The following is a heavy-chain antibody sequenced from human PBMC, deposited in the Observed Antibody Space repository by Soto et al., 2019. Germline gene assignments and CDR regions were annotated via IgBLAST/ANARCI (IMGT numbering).Heavy chain of an antibody. J-gene: IGHJ3*02. D-gene: IGHD5-12*01. Sequence: QVQLVQSGAEVKKPGSSVKVSCKASGGTFSSDAISWVRQAPGQGLEWMGGSIPIFGTANYAQKFQGRVTIPADESTSTAYMELSSLRSEDTAVYYCARADLDGYNRKDAFDIWGQGTMLTVSS. CDR3: ARADLDGYNRKDAFDI. CDR1: GGTFSSDA. CDR2: SIPIFGTA. V-gene: IGHV1-69*01.